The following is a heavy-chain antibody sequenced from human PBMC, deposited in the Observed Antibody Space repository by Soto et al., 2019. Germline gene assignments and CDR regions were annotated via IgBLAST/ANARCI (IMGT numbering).Heavy chain of an antibody. V-gene: IGHV3-48*03. D-gene: IGHD2-21*02. CDR3: AREEINCGGDCFCL. CDR2: ISSSGDLI. CDR1: GFTFSSYE. Sequence: EVQLVESGGDLVQPGGSLRLSCAASGFTFSSYEMNWVRQAPGRGLEWISYISSSGDLIYYADSVRGRFTVSRDSAKNSMYLQMNSMRAEDTAVYYCAREEINCGGDCFCLWGQGTLVTVSS. J-gene: IGHJ4*02.